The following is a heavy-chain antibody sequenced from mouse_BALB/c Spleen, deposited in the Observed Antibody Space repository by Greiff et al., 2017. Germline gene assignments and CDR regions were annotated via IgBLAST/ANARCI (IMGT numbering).Heavy chain of an antibody. Sequence: VKLMESGAELMKPGASVKISCKATGYTFSSYWIEWVKQRPGHGLEWIGEILPGSGSTNYNEKFKGKATFTADTSSNTAYMQLSSLTSEDSAVYYCARSGTTRAMDYWGQGTSVTVSS. J-gene: IGHJ4*01. D-gene: IGHD2-14*01. CDR3: ARSGTTRAMDY. V-gene: IGHV1-9*01. CDR1: GYTFSSYW. CDR2: ILPGSGST.